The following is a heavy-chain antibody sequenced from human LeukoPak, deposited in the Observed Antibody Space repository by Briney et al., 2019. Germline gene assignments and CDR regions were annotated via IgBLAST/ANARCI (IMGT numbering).Heavy chain of an antibody. Sequence: ASVKVSCKASGGTFSSYAISWVRQAPGQGLEWMGGIIPIFGTANYAQKFQGRVTITADESTSTAYMELSSLRSEDTAVYYCASMKGGLLRGGYCSGGSCYPTPYYFDYWGQGTLVTVSS. CDR3: ASMKGGLLRGGYCSGGSCYPTPYYFDY. CDR1: GGTFSSYA. CDR2: IIPIFGTA. D-gene: IGHD2-15*01. J-gene: IGHJ4*02. V-gene: IGHV1-69*13.